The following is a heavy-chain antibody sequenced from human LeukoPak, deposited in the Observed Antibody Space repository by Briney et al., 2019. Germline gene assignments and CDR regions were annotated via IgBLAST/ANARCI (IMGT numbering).Heavy chain of an antibody. V-gene: IGHV3-7*01. D-gene: IGHD3-16*02. CDR3: ARDPDDYVWGSYRSGSY. CDR2: IKPDGSAQ. Sequence: GGSLRLSCATSGFTFSSNWMSWVRHVPGRGLDWVANIKPDGSAQYYAASVKGRFTVSRDNAKNSLYLQMNSLRVEDTAVYYCARDPDDYVWGSYRSGSYWGQGTLVTVSS. CDR1: GFTFSSNW. J-gene: IGHJ4*02.